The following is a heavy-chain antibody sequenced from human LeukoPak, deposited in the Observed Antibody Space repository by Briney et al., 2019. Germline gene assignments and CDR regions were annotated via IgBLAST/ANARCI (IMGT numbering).Heavy chain of an antibody. CDR2: IWYDGSNK. CDR1: GFTFSSYG. CDR3: ARDRRYGSGSGTFDY. D-gene: IGHD3-10*01. V-gene: IGHV3-33*01. Sequence: PGGSLRLSCATSGFTFSSYGMHWVRQAPGKGLEWVAVIWYDGSNKYYADSVKGRFTISRDNSKNTLYLQMNSLRAEDTAVYYCARDRRYGSGSGTFDYWGQGTLVTVSS. J-gene: IGHJ4*02.